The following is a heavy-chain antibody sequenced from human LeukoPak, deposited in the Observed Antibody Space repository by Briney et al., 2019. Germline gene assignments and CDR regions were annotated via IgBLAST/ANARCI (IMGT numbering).Heavy chain of an antibody. V-gene: IGHV1-69*13. CDR1: GGTFIIYA. Sequence: SVTVSFKASGGTFIIYAISWVRQAPGQGVEWMGGIIPIFGTANYTQKFQGRVTITADESTSTAYMELSSLRSEDTAVYYCASRLTDYGSGSYYRAFDIWGQGTMVTVSS. CDR2: IIPIFGTA. CDR3: ASRLTDYGSGSYYRAFDI. J-gene: IGHJ3*02. D-gene: IGHD3-10*01.